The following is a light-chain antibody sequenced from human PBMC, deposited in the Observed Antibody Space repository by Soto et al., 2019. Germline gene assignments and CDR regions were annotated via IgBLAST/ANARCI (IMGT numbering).Light chain of an antibody. V-gene: IGLV2-14*03. CDR1: SSDVGAYNY. J-gene: IGLJ2*01. CDR2: DVT. CDR3: SSYITNNTLI. Sequence: QSALTQPASVSASPGQSTTISCTGSSSDVGAYNYVSWYQRHPGKAPKLMIYDVTNRPSGVSNRFSGSKSGNTASLTISGLQPEDEADYYCSSYITNNTLIFGGGTKLTVL.